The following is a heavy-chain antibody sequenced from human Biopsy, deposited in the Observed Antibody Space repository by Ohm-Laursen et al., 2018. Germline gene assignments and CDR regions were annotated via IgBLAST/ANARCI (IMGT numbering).Heavy chain of an antibody. CDR2: ISYTGYT. Sequence: TLSLTCTVSGGSFTGHYWSWIRQPPGKGLEWIGHISYTGYTSYNASLKSRVAISVDTSRNHFSLRLSSLTAADTAVYYCARGSNDFGGLYFPRWGQGTLLTVSS. J-gene: IGHJ4*02. V-gene: IGHV4-59*11. D-gene: IGHD4-23*01. CDR3: ARGSNDFGGLYFPR. CDR1: GGSFTGHY.